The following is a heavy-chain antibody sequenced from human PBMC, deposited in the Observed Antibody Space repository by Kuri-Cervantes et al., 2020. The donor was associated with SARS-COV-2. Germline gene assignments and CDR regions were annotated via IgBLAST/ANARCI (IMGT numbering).Heavy chain of an antibody. J-gene: IGHJ4*02. CDR3: ARDLYDSSGYYSPHVFDY. CDR2: ISSSSSTI. V-gene: IGHV3-48*04. Sequence: GGSLRLSCAASGFTFSSYSMNWVRQAPGKGLEWVSSISSSSSTIYYADSVKGRFTISRDNAKNPLYLQMNSLRAEDTAVYYCARDLYDSSGYYSPHVFDYWGQGTLVTVSS. D-gene: IGHD3-22*01. CDR1: GFTFSSYS.